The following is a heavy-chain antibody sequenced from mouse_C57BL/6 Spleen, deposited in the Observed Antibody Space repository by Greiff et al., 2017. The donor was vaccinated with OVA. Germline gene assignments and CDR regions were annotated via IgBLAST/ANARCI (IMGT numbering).Heavy chain of an antibody. D-gene: IGHD1-1*01. CDR2: IYPSDSET. Sequence: QVQLQQPGAELVRPGSSVKLSCKASGYTFTSYWMDWVKQRPGQGLEWIGNIYPSDSETHYNQKFKDKATLTVDKSSSPAYMQLSSLTSEDSAVYYCARDYYGSVDYWGQGTTLTVSS. CDR3: ARDYYGSVDY. J-gene: IGHJ2*01. V-gene: IGHV1-61*01. CDR1: GYTFTSYW.